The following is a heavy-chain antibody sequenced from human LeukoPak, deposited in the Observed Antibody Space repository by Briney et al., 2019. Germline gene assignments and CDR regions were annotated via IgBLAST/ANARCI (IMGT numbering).Heavy chain of an antibody. CDR3: ARDSIAARPGNRTPSLHLDY. Sequence: PGGSLRLSCAASGFTFSSYSMNWVRQAPGKGLEWVSSISSSSSYIYYADSVKGRFTISRDNAKNSLYLQMNSLRAEDTAVYYCARDSIAARPGNRTPSLHLDYWGQGTPVTVSS. CDR1: GFTFSSYS. J-gene: IGHJ4*02. CDR2: ISSSSSYI. V-gene: IGHV3-21*01. D-gene: IGHD6-6*01.